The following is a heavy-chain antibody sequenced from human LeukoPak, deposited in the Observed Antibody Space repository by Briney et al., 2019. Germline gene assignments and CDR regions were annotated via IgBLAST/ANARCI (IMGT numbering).Heavy chain of an antibody. CDR3: ARGRSDYSNYLDH. Sequence: ASVKVSCKASGYTFNPYYLHWVRQAPGQGFEWMGWINPNSGGTSYPQKFQGRVTMTRDTSISTAYMELTRLRSDDTAVYYCARGRSDYSNYLDHWGQGTLVTVPS. V-gene: IGHV1-2*02. D-gene: IGHD4-11*01. CDR2: INPNSGGT. CDR1: GYTFNPYY. J-gene: IGHJ4*02.